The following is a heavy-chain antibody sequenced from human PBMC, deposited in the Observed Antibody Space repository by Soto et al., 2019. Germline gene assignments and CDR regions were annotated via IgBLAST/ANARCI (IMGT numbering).Heavy chain of an antibody. J-gene: IGHJ4*02. V-gene: IGHV1-3*01. D-gene: IGHD3-16*01. CDR3: ARGGGMDD. CDR2: INAANGYT. Sequence: QVQLVQSGAEVKKPGASVKVSCQASGYSFTSFPIHWVRQAPGQGLECMGWINAANGYTRYSQKFQGRVTITRDTSATTAYMDLSSLTSEDTAVYYCARGGGMDDWGQGTLITVYS. CDR1: GYSFTSFP.